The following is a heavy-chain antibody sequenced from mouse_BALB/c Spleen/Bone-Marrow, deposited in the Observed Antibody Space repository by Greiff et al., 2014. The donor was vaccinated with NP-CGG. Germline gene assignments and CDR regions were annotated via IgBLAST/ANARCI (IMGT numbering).Heavy chain of an antibody. D-gene: IGHD1-1*01. CDR1: GFNIKDYY. CDR2: IDPENGDT. V-gene: IGHV14-4*02. Sequence: DVHLVESGAELVRSGASVKLSCTASGFNIKDYYMHWVKQRPEQGLEWIGWIDPENGDTEYVPKFQGKATMTADTSSNTAYLQLSSLTSEDTAVYYCNAHITTVSYWGQGTTLTVSS. CDR3: NAHITTVSY. J-gene: IGHJ2*01.